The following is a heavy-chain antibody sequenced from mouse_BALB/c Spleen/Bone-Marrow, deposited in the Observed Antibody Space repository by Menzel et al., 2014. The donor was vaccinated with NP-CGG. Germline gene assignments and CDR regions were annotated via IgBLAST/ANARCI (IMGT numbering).Heavy chain of an antibody. CDR3: ARFPMDY. CDR1: GLTFTDYY. Sequence: EVNLVESGGGLVQPGGSLILSCTTSGLTFTDYYMSWVRQPPGKALEWLAFIRNKAYGYTTEYSASVRGRFTISRDNSQSILYLQMNTLRAEDSATYYCARFPMDYWGQGTSVTVSS. CDR2: IRNKAYGYTT. V-gene: IGHV7-3*02. J-gene: IGHJ4*01.